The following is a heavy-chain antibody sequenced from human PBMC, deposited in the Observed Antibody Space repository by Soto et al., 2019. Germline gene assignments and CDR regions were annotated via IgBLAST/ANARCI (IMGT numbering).Heavy chain of an antibody. Sequence: EVQLLESGGGLVQPGGSLRLSCAASGFTFSSYAMSWVRQSPGKGLEWVAGIRGNGGSTNYAESVKGRFTISRDNSKNTLYLEINSLRAEDTAIYYCAKEALRLMTKVTTLEYWGQGTLVTVSS. CDR1: GFTFSSYA. J-gene: IGHJ4*02. D-gene: IGHD4-17*01. V-gene: IGHV3-23*01. CDR2: IRGNGGST. CDR3: AKEALRLMTKVTTLEY.